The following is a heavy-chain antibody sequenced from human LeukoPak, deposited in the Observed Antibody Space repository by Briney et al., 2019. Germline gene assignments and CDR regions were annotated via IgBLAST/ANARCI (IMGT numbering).Heavy chain of an antibody. CDR2: IRSDGVEK. D-gene: IGHD5-12*01. CDR1: GFSLSMYW. V-gene: IGHV3-7*03. CDR3: AREFTGYGNTDY. J-gene: IGHJ4*02. Sequence: GGSLRLSCTAAGFSLSMYWMGWVRQAPGKGLVWVANIRSDGVEKYYVDSVRGRFTISTDTAKNTLYLQMNSLRADDTAVYYCAREFTGYGNTDYWGQGTLVTVSS.